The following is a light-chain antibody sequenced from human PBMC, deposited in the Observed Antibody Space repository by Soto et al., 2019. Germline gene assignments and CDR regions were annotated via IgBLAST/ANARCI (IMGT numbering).Light chain of an antibody. CDR1: SSDVGGYNY. V-gene: IGLV2-11*01. J-gene: IGLJ1*01. CDR2: DVS. CDR3: QSDDSSLRV. Sequence: QSVLTQPRSVSGSPGQSVTISCTGTSSDVGGYNYVSWYQQHPGKAPKLMIYDVSKRPSGVPDRFSGSKSGNTASLTISGLQAEDEADYYCQSDDSSLRVFGTGTKLTVL.